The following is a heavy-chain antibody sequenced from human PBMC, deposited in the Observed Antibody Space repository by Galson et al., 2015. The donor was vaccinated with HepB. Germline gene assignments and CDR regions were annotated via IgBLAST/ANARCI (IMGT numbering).Heavy chain of an antibody. J-gene: IGHJ2*01. D-gene: IGHD6-13*01. V-gene: IGHV3-21*01. Sequence: SLRLSCAASRFTFSSYNMHWVRQAPGKGLEWVSSISDSTSYIYYADAAKGRFTISRDNAKNSLYLQMNSLRAEDTAVYYCAREGSSWYKSPYDWYFDLWGRGTLVTVSS. CDR2: ISDSTSYI. CDR1: RFTFSSYN. CDR3: AREGSSWYKSPYDWYFDL.